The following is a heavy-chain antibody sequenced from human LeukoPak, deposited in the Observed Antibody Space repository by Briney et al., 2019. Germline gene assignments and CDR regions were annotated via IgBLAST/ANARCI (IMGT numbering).Heavy chain of an antibody. CDR2: IYYSGST. Sequence: PSETLSLTCTVPGGSISSSSYYWGWIRQPPGKGLEWIGSIYYSGSTYYNPSLKSRVTISVDTSKNQFSLKLSSVTAADTAVYYCARALDSSGYHDYWGQGTLVTVSS. J-gene: IGHJ4*02. V-gene: IGHV4-39*01. D-gene: IGHD3-22*01. CDR3: ARALDSSGYHDY. CDR1: GGSISSSSYY.